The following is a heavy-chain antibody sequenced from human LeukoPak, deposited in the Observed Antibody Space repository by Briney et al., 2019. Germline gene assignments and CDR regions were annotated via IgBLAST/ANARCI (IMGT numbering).Heavy chain of an antibody. CDR3: AKGGGPYDSSDYFDY. V-gene: IGHV3-21*04. D-gene: IGHD3-22*01. J-gene: IGHJ4*02. CDR1: GFSFSSYT. CDR2: ITSSSSYI. Sequence: GGSLRLSCAASGFSFSSYTMNWVRQAPGKGLEWVSSITSSSSYIYYADSVKGRFTISRDNAKNSLYLQMNSLRAEDTALYYCAKGGGPYDSSDYFDYWGQGTLVTVSS.